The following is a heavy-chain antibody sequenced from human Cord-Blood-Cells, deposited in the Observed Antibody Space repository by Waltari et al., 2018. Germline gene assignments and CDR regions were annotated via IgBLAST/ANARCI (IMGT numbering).Heavy chain of an antibody. Sequence: GGSLRLSCAASGFTVSSNYMSWVRQAPGKGLEWVSVIYSGGSTYYADSMKGRFTISRDNSKNTLYLQMNSLRAEDTAVYYCASLRPRIAAAGGRRGGLDYWGQGTLVTVSS. V-gene: IGHV3-53*01. CDR1: GFTVSSNY. D-gene: IGHD6-13*01. CDR3: ASLRPRIAAAGGRRGGLDY. CDR2: IYSGGST. J-gene: IGHJ4*02.